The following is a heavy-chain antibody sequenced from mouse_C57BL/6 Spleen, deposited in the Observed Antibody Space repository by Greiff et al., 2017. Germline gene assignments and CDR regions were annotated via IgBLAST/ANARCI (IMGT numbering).Heavy chain of an antibody. CDR1: GYAFSSYW. D-gene: IGHD1-1*01. J-gene: IGHJ3*01. CDR2: IYPGDGDT. V-gene: IGHV1-80*01. CDR3: AWGYGSLFAY. Sequence: VQLQQSGAELVKPGASVKISCKASGYAFSSYWMHWVQQRPGKGLEWIGQIYPGDGDTNYNGKFKGKATLTADKSSSTAYMQLSSLTSEDSAVYFCAWGYGSLFAYWGQGTLVTVSA.